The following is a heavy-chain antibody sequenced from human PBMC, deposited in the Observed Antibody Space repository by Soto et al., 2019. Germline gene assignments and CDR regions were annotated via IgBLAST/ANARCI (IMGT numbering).Heavy chain of an antibody. CDR1: GFTFITYS. CDR2: LSGSSDRT. Sequence: PGGSLRLSCAVSGFTFITYSMNWVRQAPGKGLEWVSVLSGSSDRTFYADSVRGRFTISRDNSKNTLYLQMNNLRAEDTAVYYCAKDPTGSTRGYFDYWGHGTLVTVSS. D-gene: IGHD1-7*01. CDR3: AKDPTGSTRGYFDY. V-gene: IGHV3-23*01. J-gene: IGHJ4*01.